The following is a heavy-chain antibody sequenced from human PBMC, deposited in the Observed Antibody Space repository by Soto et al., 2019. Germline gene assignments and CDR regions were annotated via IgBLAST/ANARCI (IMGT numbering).Heavy chain of an antibody. Sequence: ASVKVSCKASGYTFTSYYMHWVRQAPGQGLEWMGIINPSGGSTSYAQKFQGRVTMTRDTSTSTVYMELSSLRSEDTAVYYCARDIGLRFLEWSETLNYWGQGTRVNVSS. V-gene: IGHV1-46*03. D-gene: IGHD3-3*01. CDR1: GYTFTSYY. CDR2: INPSGGST. CDR3: ARDIGLRFLEWSETLNY. J-gene: IGHJ4*02.